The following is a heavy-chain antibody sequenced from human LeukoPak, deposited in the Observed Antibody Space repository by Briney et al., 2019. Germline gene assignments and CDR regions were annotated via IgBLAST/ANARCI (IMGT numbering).Heavy chain of an antibody. CDR3: ARHTVVTMVRGGRYFDY. D-gene: IGHD3-10*01. CDR1: GASFSGFY. J-gene: IGHJ4*02. V-gene: IGHV4-34*01. CDR2: INHSGST. Sequence: SETLSLTCPVYGASFSGFYWGWIRQPPGKGLGWVGAINHSGSTNYNPSLKSRVTISLDTSQKQPSLRLSSVTAADTAVYYCARHTVVTMVRGGRYFDYWGQGTLVTVSS.